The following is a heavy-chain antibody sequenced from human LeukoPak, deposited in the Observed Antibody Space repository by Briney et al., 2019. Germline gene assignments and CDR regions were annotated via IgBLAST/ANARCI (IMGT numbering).Heavy chain of an antibody. Sequence: PGASVKVSCKASGYTFTSYYMHWVRQAPGQGLEWMGIINPSGGSTSYAQKFQGRVTTTRDTSTSTVYMELSSLRSEDTAVYYCARDGRQWLVTYYFDYWGQGTLVTVSS. CDR2: INPSGGST. J-gene: IGHJ4*02. CDR1: GYTFTSYY. CDR3: ARDGRQWLVTYYFDY. V-gene: IGHV1-46*01. D-gene: IGHD6-19*01.